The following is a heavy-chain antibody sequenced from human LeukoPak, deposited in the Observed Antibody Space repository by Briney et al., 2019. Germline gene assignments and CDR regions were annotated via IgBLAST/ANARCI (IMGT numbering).Heavy chain of an antibody. CDR1: GYTFTSYD. Sequence: ASVKVSCKXSGYTFTSYDINWVRQATGQGLEWMGWMNPNSGNTGYTQKFQGRVTMTRNTSISTAHMELSSLRSEDTAVYYCARGIRSRRGSSRGNWFDPWGQGTLVTVSS. CDR2: MNPNSGNT. CDR3: ARGIRSRRGSSRGNWFDP. V-gene: IGHV1-8*01. J-gene: IGHJ5*02. D-gene: IGHD6-6*01.